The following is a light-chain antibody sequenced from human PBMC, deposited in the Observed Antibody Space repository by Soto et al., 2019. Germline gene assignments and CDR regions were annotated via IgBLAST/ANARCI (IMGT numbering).Light chain of an antibody. CDR3: YSFTTSDTSV. V-gene: IGLV2-14*01. CDR1: RSDVGAYNF. CDR2: VVD. J-gene: IGLJ1*01. Sequence: QSALTQPASVSGSPGQSISISCTGTRSDVGAYNFVSWYQQHPGKAPKVIIFVVDKRPSEVSPRFSGSKSGNTASLTISGLQTEDEADYYCYSFTTSDTSVFGTGTKLTVL.